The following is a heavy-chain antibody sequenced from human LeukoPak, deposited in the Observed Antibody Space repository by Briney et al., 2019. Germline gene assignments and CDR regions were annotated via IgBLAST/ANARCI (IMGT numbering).Heavy chain of an antibody. CDR2: IGSVTTYI. D-gene: IGHD6-19*01. CDR3: ARAIAVAGPYYFDY. V-gene: IGHV3-21*01. J-gene: IGHJ4*02. Sequence: GGSLRLSCAASGFTFSDYTMNWVRQAPGKGLEWVSSIGSVTTYIYYADSVKGRFTISRDSAKNSLSLQMNSLRAEDTAVYYCARAIAVAGPYYFDYWGQGTLVTASS. CDR1: GFTFSDYT.